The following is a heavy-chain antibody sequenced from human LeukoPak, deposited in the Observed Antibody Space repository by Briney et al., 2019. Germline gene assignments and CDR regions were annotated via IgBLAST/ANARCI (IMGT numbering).Heavy chain of an antibody. D-gene: IGHD3-3*01. J-gene: IGHJ4*02. CDR2: IIPIFGTA. Sequence: ASVKVSCKASGGTFSSYAISWVRQAPGQGLEWMGGIIPIFGTANYAQKFQGRVTITADKSTSTAYMELSSLRSEDTAVYYCARGPRLRSFWSGYSNFDYWGQGTLVTVSS. V-gene: IGHV1-69*06. CDR1: GGTFSSYA. CDR3: ARGPRLRSFWSGYSNFDY.